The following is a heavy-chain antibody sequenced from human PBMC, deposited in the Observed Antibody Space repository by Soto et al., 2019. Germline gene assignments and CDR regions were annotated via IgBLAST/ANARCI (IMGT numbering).Heavy chain of an antibody. CDR3: ARGVFSQGSYYFDY. V-gene: IGHV3-33*01. J-gene: IGHJ4*02. CDR2: IWFDGSNR. CDR1: GFTFNRYG. Sequence: QVQLVESGGGVVQPGRSLRLSCAASGFTFNRYGMHWVRQAPGKGLEWVAVIWFDGSNRDYADSVKGRFTISRDNTKNTLYLQMNSLRAEDTAVYYCARGVFSQGSYYFDYWGQGTLVTVSS.